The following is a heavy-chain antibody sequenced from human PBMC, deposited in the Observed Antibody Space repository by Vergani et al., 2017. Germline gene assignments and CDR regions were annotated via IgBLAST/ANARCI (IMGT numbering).Heavy chain of an antibody. Sequence: QVQLVESGGGVVQPGTSLRLSCVVSGFALNSHAMYWVRQAPGKGLDWVVGISFDGTNEYYPDLVKGRFTNSRDIAKNTLYLQVRSLRLEDTGVYHCVRDRGLWSGGRCYTEAWDYWGQGTPVTVSS. V-gene: IGHV3-30-3*01. CDR2: ISFDGTNE. CDR3: VRDRGLWSGGRCYTEAWDY. CDR1: GFALNSHA. D-gene: IGHD2-2*02. J-gene: IGHJ4*02.